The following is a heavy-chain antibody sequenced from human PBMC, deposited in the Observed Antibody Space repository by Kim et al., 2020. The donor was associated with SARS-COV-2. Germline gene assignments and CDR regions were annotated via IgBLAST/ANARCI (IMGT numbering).Heavy chain of an antibody. J-gene: IGHJ4*02. D-gene: IGHD6-13*01. Sequence: ASVKVSCKASGYTFTSYYMHWVRQAPGQGLEWMGIINPSGGSTSYAQKFQGRVTMTRDTSTSTVYMELSSLRSEDTAVYYCARVHSNYAEVAAAGLDYWGQGTLVTVSS. CDR1: GYTFTSYY. CDR3: ARVHSNYAEVAAAGLDY. V-gene: IGHV1-46*01. CDR2: INPSGGST.